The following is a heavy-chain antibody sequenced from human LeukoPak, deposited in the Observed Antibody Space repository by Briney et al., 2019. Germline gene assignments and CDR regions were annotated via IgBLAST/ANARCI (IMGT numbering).Heavy chain of an antibody. Sequence: SETLSLTCTVSGGSISSYYWSWIRQPPGKGLEWIGYIYYRGSTNYNPSLKSRVTISVDTSKNQFSLKLSSVTAADTAVYYCARGIRYCSGGSCYGSKYYFDYWGQGTLVTVSS. CDR2: IYYRGST. CDR1: GGSISSYY. J-gene: IGHJ4*02. V-gene: IGHV4-59*12. D-gene: IGHD2-15*01. CDR3: ARGIRYCSGGSCYGSKYYFDY.